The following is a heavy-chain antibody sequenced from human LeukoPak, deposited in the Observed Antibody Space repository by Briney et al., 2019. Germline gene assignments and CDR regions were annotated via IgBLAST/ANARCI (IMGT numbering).Heavy chain of an antibody. CDR2: IKSKTDGGTT. CDR3: TTDDMVRGVPYYFDY. V-gene: IGHV3-15*01. J-gene: IGHJ4*02. D-gene: IGHD3-10*01. CDR1: GFTFSYAW. Sequence: GGSLRLSCAASGFTFSYAWMSWVRQAPGKGLEWVGCIKSKTDGGTTDSAAPVKGRFTISREDSKNTLYLQMDSLKTEDTAVYYCTTDDMVRGVPYYFDYWGQGTLVTVSS.